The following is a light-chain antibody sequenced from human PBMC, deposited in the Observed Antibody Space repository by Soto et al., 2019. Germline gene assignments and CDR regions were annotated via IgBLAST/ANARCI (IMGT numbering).Light chain of an antibody. V-gene: IGKV4-1*01. CDR3: QQYYSTLS. J-gene: IGKJ2*01. Sequence: DIVMTQSPDSLAVSLGERATINCKSRQSVLYSSNNKNYLAWYQQKPGQPPKLLIYWASTRESGVPDRFSCSGSGTDFTLTISSLQAEDVAVYYCQQYYSTLSFGQGTKLEIK. CDR2: WAS. CDR1: QSVLYSSNNKNY.